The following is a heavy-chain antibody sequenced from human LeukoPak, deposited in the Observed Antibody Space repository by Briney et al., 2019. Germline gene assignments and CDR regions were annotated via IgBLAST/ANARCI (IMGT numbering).Heavy chain of an antibody. D-gene: IGHD3-10*01. CDR1: GGSISSYY. CDR3: ARDVRDYGSGSYYKGTYYYYYMDV. Sequence: SQTLSLTCTVSGGSISSYYWSWIRQPAGKGLEWIGRIYTSGSTNYNPSLKSRVTMSVDTSKNQFSLKLSSVIAADTAVYYCARDVRDYGSGSYYKGTYYYYYMDVWGKGTTVTISS. CDR2: IYTSGST. V-gene: IGHV4-4*07. J-gene: IGHJ6*03.